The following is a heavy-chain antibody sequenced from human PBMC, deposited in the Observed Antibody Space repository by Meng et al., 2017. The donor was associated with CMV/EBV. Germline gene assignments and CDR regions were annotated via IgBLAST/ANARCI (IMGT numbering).Heavy chain of an antibody. D-gene: IGHD1-1*01. Sequence: GESLKISCAASGFTFSRYTINWVRQAPGKGLEWVSSISSTGSDIYYADSVKGRFTISRDNAKNSLYLQMSSLRAEDTAVYYCARRYNWNDGSWGIVVGEDWTPTNYYYYGIDVWGQGTTVTVSS. J-gene: IGHJ6*02. CDR2: ISSTGSDI. V-gene: IGHV3-21*01. CDR3: ARRYNWNDGSWGIVVGEDWTPTNYYYYGIDV. CDR1: GFTFSRYT.